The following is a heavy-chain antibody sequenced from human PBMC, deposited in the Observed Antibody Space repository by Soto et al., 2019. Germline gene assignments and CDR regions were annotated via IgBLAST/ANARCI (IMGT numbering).Heavy chain of an antibody. CDR3: AQDRLLDY. D-gene: IGHD4-17*01. J-gene: IGHJ4*02. CDR1: GFTFSRYS. CDR2: ISSSSSYI. Sequence: LRLSCAASGFTFSRYSMNWVRQAPGKGLEWVSSISSSSSYIYYADSVKGRFTISRDNDKNSLYLQMNSLRAEDTAAYYCAQDRLLDYWGQGTLVTVSS. V-gene: IGHV3-21*01.